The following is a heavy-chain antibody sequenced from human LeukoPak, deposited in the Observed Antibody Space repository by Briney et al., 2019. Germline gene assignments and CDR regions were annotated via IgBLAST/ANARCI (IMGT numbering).Heavy chain of an antibody. D-gene: IGHD6-19*01. CDR2: INPNSGGT. J-gene: IGHJ4*02. CDR1: GYTFTGYY. Sequence: ASVKVSCKASGYTFTGYYMHWVRQAPGQGLEWMGWINPNSGGTNYAQKFQGRVTMTRDTSISTAYMELGRLRSDDTAVYYCARDYGRIAVAGTDYWGQGTLVTVSS. CDR3: ARDYGRIAVAGTDY. V-gene: IGHV1-2*02.